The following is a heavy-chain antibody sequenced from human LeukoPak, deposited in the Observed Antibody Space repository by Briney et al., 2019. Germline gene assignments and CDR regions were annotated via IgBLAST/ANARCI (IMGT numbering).Heavy chain of an antibody. CDR3: ARSNWSFEY. V-gene: IGHV3-7*01. CDR2: IKQDGSEK. Sequence: VGSLRLSCAASGFTFSSYWMSWVRQAPGQGLEWVANIKQDGSEKYYVDSVKGRFTISRDNAKNSLSLQMNSLRAEDTAVYYCARSNWSFEYWGQGTLVTVSS. CDR1: GFTFSSYW. D-gene: IGHD1-20*01. J-gene: IGHJ4*02.